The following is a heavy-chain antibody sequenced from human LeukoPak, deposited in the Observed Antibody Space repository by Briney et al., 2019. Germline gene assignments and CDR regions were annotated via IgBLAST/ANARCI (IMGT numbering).Heavy chain of an antibody. CDR1: GDTFTGYY. J-gene: IGHJ4*02. CDR3: ARNKNWGPDY. V-gene: IGHV1-2*02. CDR2: INANSGGT. Sequence: ASVKVSCKASGDTFTGYYMHRVRQAPGQGLEWMGWINANSGGTNYAQKFQGRVTMTRDTPVNTFYMELSRLRSDDTAVYYCARNKNWGPDYWGQGTLVTVSS. D-gene: IGHD7-27*01.